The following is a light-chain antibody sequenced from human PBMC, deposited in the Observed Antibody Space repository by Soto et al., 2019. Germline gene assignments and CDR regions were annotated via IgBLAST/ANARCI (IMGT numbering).Light chain of an antibody. J-gene: IGLJ2*01. CDR3: SSYTTSRTVV. V-gene: IGLV2-18*02. Sequence: QSALTQPPSVSGSPGQSVTISCTGTSSDVGSYNRVSWYQQPPGTVPKLMIYEVTNRPSGVPDRFSGSKSGNTASLTISGLQAEDEADYYCSSYTTSRTVVFGGGTQLTVL. CDR2: EVT. CDR1: SSDVGSYNR.